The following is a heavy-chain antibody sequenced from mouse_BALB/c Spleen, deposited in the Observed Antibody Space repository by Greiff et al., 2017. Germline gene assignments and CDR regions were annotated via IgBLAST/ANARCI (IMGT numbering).Heavy chain of an antibody. V-gene: IGHV14-3*02. CDR2: IDPANGNT. D-gene: IGHD2-2*01. CDR1: GFNIKDTY. Sequence: VQLKESGAELVKPGASVKLSCTASGFNIKDTYMHWVKQRPEQGLEWIGRIDPANGNTKYDPKFQGKATITADTSSNTAYLQLSSLTSEDTAVYYCARSGGYGYDWYFDVWGAGTTVTVSS. CDR3: ARSGGYGYDWYFDV. J-gene: IGHJ1*01.